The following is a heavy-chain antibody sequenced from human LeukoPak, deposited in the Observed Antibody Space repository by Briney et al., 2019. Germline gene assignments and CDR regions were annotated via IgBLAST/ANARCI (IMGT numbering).Heavy chain of an antibody. CDR1: GFTFSDYA. D-gene: IGHD1-1*01. J-gene: IGHJ4*02. CDR2: ISDNGGGT. V-gene: IGHV3-23*01. Sequence: GGSLRLSCAASGFTFSDYAMSWVRQAPGKGLEWVSTISDNGGGTYYADSVKGRFTISRDNSKNTLFLQMNSLRAEDSAVYYCARKTGDDWGQGTLVTVSS. CDR3: ARKTGDD.